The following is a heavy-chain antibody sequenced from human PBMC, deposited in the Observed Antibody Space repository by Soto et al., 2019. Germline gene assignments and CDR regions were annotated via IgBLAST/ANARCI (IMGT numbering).Heavy chain of an antibody. Sequence: GGSLRLSCAASGFTFSSYGMHWVRQAPGKGLEWVAVISYDGSNKYYADSVKGRFTISRDNSKNTLYLQMNSLRAEDTAVYYCAKDRSSSSEGFDAFDIWGQGTMVTVSS. J-gene: IGHJ3*02. CDR1: GFTFSSYG. V-gene: IGHV3-30*18. CDR2: ISYDGSNK. CDR3: AKDRSSSSEGFDAFDI. D-gene: IGHD6-6*01.